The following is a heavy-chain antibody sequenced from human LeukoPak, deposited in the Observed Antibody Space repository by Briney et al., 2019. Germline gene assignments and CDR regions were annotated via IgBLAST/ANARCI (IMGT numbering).Heavy chain of an antibody. CDR1: GFTFSSYW. CDR3: ARENDFWR. Sequence: GGSLRLSCAASGFTFSSYWMSWVRQAPGKGLEWVANIKKDGSEKYHVDSVKGRFTTSRDNAKNSLYLQMNSLRVGDTAVYYCARENDFWRWGQGTLVTVSS. J-gene: IGHJ4*02. CDR2: IKKDGSEK. V-gene: IGHV3-7*01. D-gene: IGHD3-3*01.